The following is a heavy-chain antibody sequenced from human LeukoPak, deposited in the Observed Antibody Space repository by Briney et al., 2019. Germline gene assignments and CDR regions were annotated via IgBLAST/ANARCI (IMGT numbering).Heavy chain of an antibody. CDR3: AKAMSSTTWGLFDY. CDR1: GFTFSIYA. CDR2: ISGSGETT. J-gene: IGHJ4*02. V-gene: IGHV3-23*01. D-gene: IGHD2-2*01. Sequence: GGSLRLSCAASGFTFSIYAVSWVRQAPGRGLECISSISGSGETTYYADSVKGRFTSSRDNSKKTVYLQLSSLRAEDTAVYYCAKAMSSTTWGLFDYWGQGTLVTVSS.